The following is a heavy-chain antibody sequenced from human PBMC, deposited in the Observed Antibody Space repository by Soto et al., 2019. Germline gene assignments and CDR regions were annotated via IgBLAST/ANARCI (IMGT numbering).Heavy chain of an antibody. V-gene: IGHV3-11*05. CDR2: ISGSSSDT. Sequence: QVQLVESGGGLVKPGGSLRLSCAASGFTFSDHYMNWIRQSPGKGLEWLSYISGSSSDTNYADSVKGRFTISSDNAKNSLYLEMNSLRDDDTPVYYCLRLASVADYCGQGTLVTVSS. CDR1: GFTFSDHY. D-gene: IGHD2-15*01. J-gene: IGHJ4*02. CDR3: LRLASVADY.